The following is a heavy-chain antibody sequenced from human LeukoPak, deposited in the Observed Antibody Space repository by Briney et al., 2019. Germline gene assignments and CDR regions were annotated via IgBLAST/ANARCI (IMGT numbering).Heavy chain of an antibody. Sequence: GGSLRLSCAASGFTFSDYYMSWIRQAPGKGLEWVSYISSDGGTTYYIDSVKGRFTISRDNAKNSLYLQMNSLRAEDTAVYYCARESGSYWGTSYYFDYWGQGTLVTVSS. CDR3: ARESGSYWGTSYYFDY. J-gene: IGHJ4*02. CDR1: GFTFSDYY. CDR2: ISSDGGTT. D-gene: IGHD1-26*01. V-gene: IGHV3-11*01.